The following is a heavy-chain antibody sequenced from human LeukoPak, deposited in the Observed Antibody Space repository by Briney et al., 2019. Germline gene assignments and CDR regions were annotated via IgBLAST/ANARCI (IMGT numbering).Heavy chain of an antibody. D-gene: IGHD4-11*01. V-gene: IGHV3-30*19. CDR1: GFTFSSYG. CDR2: ISYDGSNK. J-gene: IGHJ5*02. Sequence: GGSLRLSCAASGFTFSSYGMHWVRQAPGKGLEWVAVISYDGSNKYYADSVKGRFTTSRDNSKNTLYLQMNSLRVEDTAVYYCARGEVTVTTFDPWGQGTLVTVSS. CDR3: ARGEVTVTTFDP.